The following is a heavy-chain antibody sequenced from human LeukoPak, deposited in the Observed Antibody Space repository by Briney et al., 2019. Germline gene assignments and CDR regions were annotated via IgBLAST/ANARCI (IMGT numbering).Heavy chain of an antibody. CDR3: VRASSGWSRYWFDP. V-gene: IGHV4-4*02. Sequence: PSETLSLTCAVSGGSISSGDWWIWVRQPPGKGLEWIGEVYHSGSTNYNPSLMSRVTMSVDKSKNQFSLKLTSVTAADTAVYYCVRASSGWSRYWFDPWGQGTLVTVSS. CDR1: GGSISSGDW. CDR2: VYHSGST. D-gene: IGHD6-19*01. J-gene: IGHJ5*02.